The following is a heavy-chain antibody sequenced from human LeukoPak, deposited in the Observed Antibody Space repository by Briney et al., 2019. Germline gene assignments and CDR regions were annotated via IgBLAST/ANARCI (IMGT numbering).Heavy chain of an antibody. Sequence: NPSETLSLTCAVSGGSISSSSYYWGWIRQLPGKGLEWIATIYTGSTFYNPSLQSRVTISADTSKNQFSLKLSSVTAADTAVYYCARGLMVRGVLHWFDPWGQGTLVTVSS. J-gene: IGHJ5*02. V-gene: IGHV4-39*07. CDR1: GGSISSSSYY. D-gene: IGHD3-10*01. CDR2: IYTGST. CDR3: ARGLMVRGVLHWFDP.